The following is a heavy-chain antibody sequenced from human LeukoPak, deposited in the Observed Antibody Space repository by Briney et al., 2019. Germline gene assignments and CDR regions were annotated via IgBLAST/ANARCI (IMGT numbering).Heavy chain of an antibody. CDR1: GFTFSSYW. CDR2: IKQDGSEK. Sequence: GGSLRLSCAGSGFTFSSYWMSWVRQAPGKGLEWVANIKQDGSEKYYVDSVKGRFTISRDNAKNSLYLQMNSLRAEDTAVYYCAREGGSYFRWFDPWGQGTLVSVSS. V-gene: IGHV3-7*01. D-gene: IGHD1-26*01. J-gene: IGHJ5*02. CDR3: AREGGSYFRWFDP.